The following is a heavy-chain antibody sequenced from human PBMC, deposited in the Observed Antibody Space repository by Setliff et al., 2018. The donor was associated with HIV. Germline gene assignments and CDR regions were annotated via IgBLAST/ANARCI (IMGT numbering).Heavy chain of an antibody. Sequence: ASVKVSCKASGYAFTGYYIHWVRQAPGQGLEWMGWINPNSGDTNYAQNFQGRVTMTRDTSISTAYMELSRLRSDDTAVYYCARDSGSYCTNGVCPPGYYMDVWGKGTTVTVSS. V-gene: IGHV1-2*02. CDR2: INPNSGDT. D-gene: IGHD2-8*01. CDR1: GYAFTGYY. J-gene: IGHJ6*03. CDR3: ARDSGSYCTNGVCPPGYYMDV.